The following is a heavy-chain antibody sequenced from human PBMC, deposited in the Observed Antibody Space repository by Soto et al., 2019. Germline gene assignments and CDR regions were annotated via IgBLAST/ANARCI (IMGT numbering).Heavy chain of an antibody. D-gene: IGHD2-21*02. J-gene: IGHJ6*02. CDR2: MYNTGST. CDR3: ARDLWGYCGTDCYPLDV. Sequence: QVQLQESGPGLVKPSETLSLTCTVSGGSISRYYWSWIRQPPGKGLEWIGYMYNTGSTVYNPSCKCRVTISVDTSKNQVSLKLNSVTDADTAVYYCARDLWGYCGTDCYPLDVWGQGTTVTVSS. CDR1: GGSISRYY. V-gene: IGHV4-59*01.